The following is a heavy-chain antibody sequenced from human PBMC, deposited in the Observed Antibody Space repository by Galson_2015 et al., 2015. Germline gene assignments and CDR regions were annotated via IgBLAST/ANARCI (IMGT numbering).Heavy chain of an antibody. CDR3: ARDLSGDYVWASYLYPAYY. CDR2: ISSSRSYI. CDR1: GFTFSSYS. J-gene: IGHJ4*02. D-gene: IGHD3-16*02. Sequence: SLRLSCAASGFTFSSYSMNWVRQAPGKGLEWVSSISSSRSYIYYADSVKGRFTISRDNAKNSLYLQMNSLRAEDTAVYYCARDLSGDYVWASYLYPAYYWGQGTLVTVSS. V-gene: IGHV3-21*01.